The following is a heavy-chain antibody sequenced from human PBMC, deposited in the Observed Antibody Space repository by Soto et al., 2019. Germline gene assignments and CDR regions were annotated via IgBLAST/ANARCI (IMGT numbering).Heavy chain of an antibody. V-gene: IGHV1-69*13. CDR2: IIPIFGTA. CDR3: AITYVDIVGTILGGTYHYCGMEC. CDR1: GCTFSSYA. Sequence: ASVKVSCKASGCTFSSYAISWVRQAPGQGLEWMGGIIPIFGTANYAQKFQGRVTITADESTSTAYMELSSLRSEDTAVYYCAITYVDIVGTILGGTYHYCGMECWGQGTTFNVSS. D-gene: IGHD5-12*01. J-gene: IGHJ6*01.